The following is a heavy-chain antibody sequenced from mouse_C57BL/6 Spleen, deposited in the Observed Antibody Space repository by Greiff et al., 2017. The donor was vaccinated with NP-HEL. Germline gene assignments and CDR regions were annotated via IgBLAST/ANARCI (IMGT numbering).Heavy chain of an antibody. V-gene: IGHV1-72*01. CDR2: IEPNSGGT. J-gene: IGHJ2*01. Sequence: QVQLQQPGAELVKPGASVKLSCKASGYTFTSYWMHWVKQRPGRGLEWIGRIEPNSGGTKYNEKFKSKATLTVDKPTSTAYMQLSSLTSEDSAVYYCAREDPSFDYWGQGTTLTVSS. CDR1: GYTFTSYW. CDR3: AREDPSFDY.